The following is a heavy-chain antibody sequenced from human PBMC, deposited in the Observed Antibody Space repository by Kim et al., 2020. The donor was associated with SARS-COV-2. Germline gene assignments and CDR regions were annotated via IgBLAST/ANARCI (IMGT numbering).Heavy chain of an antibody. CDR1: GGSISSGDYY. V-gene: IGHV4-30-4*01. J-gene: IGHJ6*02. Sequence: SETLSLTCTVSGGSISSGDYYWSWIRQPPGKGLEWIGYIYYSGSTYYNPSLKSRATISVDTSKNQFSLKLSSVTAADTAVYYCARDTDYLYGMDVWGQGTTVTVSS. CDR3: ARDTDYLYGMDV. CDR2: IYYSGST.